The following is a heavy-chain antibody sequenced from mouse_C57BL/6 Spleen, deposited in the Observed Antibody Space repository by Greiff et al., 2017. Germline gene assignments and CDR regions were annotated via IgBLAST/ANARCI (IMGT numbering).Heavy chain of an antibody. CDR2: ISGGGGNT. J-gene: IGHJ4*01. V-gene: IGHV5-9*01. CDR3: ARYDYVGYAMDY. Sequence: EVQGVESGGGLVKPGGSLKLSCAASGFTFSSYTMSWVRQTPEKRLEWVATISGGGGNTYYPDSVKGRFTISRDNAKNTLYLQMSSLRSEDTALYYCARYDYVGYAMDYWGQGTSVTVSS. CDR1: GFTFSSYT. D-gene: IGHD2-4*01.